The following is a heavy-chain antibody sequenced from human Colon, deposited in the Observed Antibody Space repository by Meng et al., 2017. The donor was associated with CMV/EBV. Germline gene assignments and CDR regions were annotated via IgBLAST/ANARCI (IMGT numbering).Heavy chain of an antibody. J-gene: IGHJ5*02. CDR1: GFTFSGYA. CDR2: VYSSATST. Sequence: GESLKISCAASGFTFSGYAMNWVRQAPGKGLEWVSMVYSSATSTFYADSVRGRFTISRDNSKNTVYLQMNNLRAEDTALYYCAKHVAGPNKGWFDPWGQGTLVTVSS. D-gene: IGHD4/OR15-4a*01. V-gene: IGHV3-23*03. CDR3: AKHVAGPNKGWFDP.